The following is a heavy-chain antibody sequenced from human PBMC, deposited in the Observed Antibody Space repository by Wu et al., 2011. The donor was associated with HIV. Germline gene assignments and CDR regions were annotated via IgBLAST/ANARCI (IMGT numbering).Heavy chain of an antibody. CDR3: ARDGSSAQLDLYYNHMDV. CDR1: GGTFSSYA. J-gene: IGHJ6*03. V-gene: IGHV1-2*06. Sequence: QVQLVQSGDEVKKPGSSMKVSCTASGGTFSSYAISWVRQAPGQGLEWVGRVNPKSGGTNYAETFQGRVTMTSDTSIATAYMELSRLRSDDTAIYYCARDGSSAQLDLYYNHMDVWGKGTTVTSP. CDR2: VNPKSGGT. D-gene: IGHD6-6*01.